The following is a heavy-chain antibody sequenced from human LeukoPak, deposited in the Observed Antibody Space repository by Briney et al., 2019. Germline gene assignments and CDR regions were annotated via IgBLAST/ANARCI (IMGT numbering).Heavy chain of an antibody. CDR2: IDSDGSST. CDR1: GFTFSSYW. D-gene: IGHD1-26*01. V-gene: IGHV3-74*01. CDR3: VRGSLGAFDI. Sequence: PGGSLRLSCAASGFTFSSYWMHWGRQAPGKGLVWVSRIDSDGSSTIYADSVKGRFTISRDNAMNTLYLQMNSLRTEDTAVYYCVRGSLGAFDIWGQGTMVTVSS. J-gene: IGHJ3*02.